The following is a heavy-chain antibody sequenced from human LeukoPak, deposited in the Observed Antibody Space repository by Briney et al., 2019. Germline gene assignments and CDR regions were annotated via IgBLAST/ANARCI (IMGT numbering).Heavy chain of an antibody. Sequence: PGGSLRLSCAASGFTVSSNCMSWVRQAPGKGLEWVSVIYSGGSTYYADSVKGRFTISRDNSKNTLYLQMNSLRAEDTAVYYCAKGTEILWFGELYYFDYWGQGTLVTVSS. V-gene: IGHV3-53*01. CDR1: GFTVSSNC. J-gene: IGHJ4*02. CDR2: IYSGGST. D-gene: IGHD3-10*01. CDR3: AKGTEILWFGELYYFDY.